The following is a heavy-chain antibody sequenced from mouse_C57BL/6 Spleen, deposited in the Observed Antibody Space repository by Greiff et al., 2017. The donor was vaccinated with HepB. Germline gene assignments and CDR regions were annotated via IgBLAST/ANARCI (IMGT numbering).Heavy chain of an antibody. J-gene: IGHJ3*01. CDR3: ARWDDYDGAWFAY. D-gene: IGHD2-4*01. CDR2: INPNNGGT. Sequence: EVQLQQSGPELVKPGASVKISCKASGYTFTDYYMNWVKQSHGKSLEWSGDINPNNGGTSYNQKFKGKATLIVDKSSSTAYMEHRSLTYEDSAVYYCARWDDYDGAWFAYWGQGTLVTVSA. CDR1: GYTFTDYY. V-gene: IGHV1-26*01.